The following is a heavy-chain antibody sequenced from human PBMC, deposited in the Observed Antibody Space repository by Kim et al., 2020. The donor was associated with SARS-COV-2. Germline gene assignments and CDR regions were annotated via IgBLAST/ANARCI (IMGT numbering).Heavy chain of an antibody. V-gene: IGHV4-34*01. CDR3: ARAAIVVVVADRNNWFDP. CDR1: GGSFSGYY. CDR2: INHSGST. J-gene: IGHJ5*02. D-gene: IGHD2-15*01. Sequence: SETLSLTCAVYGGSFSGYYWSWIRQPPGKGLEWIGEINHSGSTNYNPSLKSRVTISVDTSKNQFSLKLSSVTAADTAVYYCARAAIVVVVADRNNWFDPWGQGTLVTVSS.